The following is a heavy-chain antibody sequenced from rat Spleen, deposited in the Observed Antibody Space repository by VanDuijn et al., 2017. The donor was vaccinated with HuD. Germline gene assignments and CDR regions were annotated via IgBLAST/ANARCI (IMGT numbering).Heavy chain of an antibody. CDR3: TRENYYTGDY. Sequence: EVQLVESGGGLVQPGRSLKLSCAASGFTFSDYYMAWVRQAPKKGLEWVASITNTGDTTYYSDSVKGRFTISRDNAISTLYLQVSSLRSEDTATYYCTRENYYTGDYWGQGVMVTVSS. V-gene: IGHV5-20*01. CDR1: GFTFSDYY. D-gene: IGHD1-6*01. CDR2: ITNTGDTT. J-gene: IGHJ2*01.